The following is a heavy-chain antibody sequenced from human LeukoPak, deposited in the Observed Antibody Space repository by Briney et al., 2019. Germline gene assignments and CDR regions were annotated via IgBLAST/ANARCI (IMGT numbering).Heavy chain of an antibody. D-gene: IGHD2-15*01. J-gene: IGHJ4*02. CDR3: ARERNPDIVVVVAANAFDY. CDR2: ISSSGSTI. Sequence: GGSPRLSCAASGFTFSDYYMSWIRQAPGKGLEWVSYISSSGSTIYYADSVKGRFTISRDNAKNSLYLQMNSLRAEDTAVYYCARERNPDIVVVVAANAFDYWGQGTLVTVSS. CDR1: GFTFSDYY. V-gene: IGHV3-11*01.